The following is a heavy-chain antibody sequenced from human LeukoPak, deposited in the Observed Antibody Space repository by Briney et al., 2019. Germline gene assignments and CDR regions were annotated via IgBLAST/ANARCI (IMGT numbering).Heavy chain of an antibody. CDR1: GYTFTGYY. J-gene: IGHJ4*02. Sequence: ASVKVSCKASGYTFTGYYMHWVRQAPGQGLEWMGWINPNSGGTNYAQKFQGRVTMTRDTSISTAYMELSRLRSDDTAVYYCARALYGEYVDYFDYWGQGTLVTVSS. CDR2: INPNSGGT. CDR3: ARALYGEYVDYFDY. D-gene: IGHD4-17*01. V-gene: IGHV1-2*02.